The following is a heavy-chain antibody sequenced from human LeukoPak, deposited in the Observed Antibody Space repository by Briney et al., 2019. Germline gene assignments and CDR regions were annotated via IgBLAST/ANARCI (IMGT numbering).Heavy chain of an antibody. CDR2: INPSGGST. CDR1: GYTFTSYY. V-gene: IGHV1-46*01. D-gene: IGHD3-9*01. J-gene: IGHJ4*02. CDR3: ARDSSPLGYFDWLFPSVLDY. Sequence: ASVKVSCKASGYTFTSYYMHWVRQAPGQGLEWMGIINPSGGSTSYAQKFQGRVTMTRGTSTSTVYMELSSLRSEDTAVYYCARDSSPLGYFDWLFPSVLDYWGQGTLVTVSS.